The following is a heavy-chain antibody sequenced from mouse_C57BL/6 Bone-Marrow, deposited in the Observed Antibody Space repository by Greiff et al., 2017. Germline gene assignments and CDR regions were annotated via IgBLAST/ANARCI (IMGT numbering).Heavy chain of an antibody. CDR1: GFNIKDDY. CDR2: IDPENGDT. D-gene: IGHD4-1*01. Sequence: VQLQQSGAELVRPGASVKLSCTASGFNIKDDYMHWVKQRPEQGLEWIGWIDPENGDTEYASKFQGKATITADTSSNTAYLQLSSLTSEDTAVYYCTTRLGRVVFDYWGQGTTLTVSS. CDR3: TTRLGRVVFDY. V-gene: IGHV14-4*01. J-gene: IGHJ2*01.